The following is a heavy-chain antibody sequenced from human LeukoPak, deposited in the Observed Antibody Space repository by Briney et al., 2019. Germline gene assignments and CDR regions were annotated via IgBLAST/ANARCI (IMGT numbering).Heavy chain of an antibody. Sequence: SETLSLTCTVSGGSISSSSYYWGWIRQPPGKGLEWIGYIFYSGSTNYNPSLKSRVTISVDTSKNQISLKLSSVTAADTAVYYCAKTSPGIAVAGANYYYYYYMDVWGKGTTVTVSS. CDR2: IFYSGST. CDR1: GGSISSSSYY. CDR3: AKTSPGIAVAGANYYYYYYMDV. J-gene: IGHJ6*03. D-gene: IGHD6-19*01. V-gene: IGHV4-61*05.